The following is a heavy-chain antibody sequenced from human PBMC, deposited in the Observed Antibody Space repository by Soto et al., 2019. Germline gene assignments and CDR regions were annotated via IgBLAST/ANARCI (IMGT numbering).Heavy chain of an antibody. CDR1: GFTFSSYA. CDR3: AKDRVVVAANYYYYYGMDV. Sequence: LRLSCAASGFTFSSYAMSWVRQAPGKGLEWVSAISGSGGSTYYADSVKGRFTISRDNSKNTLYLQMNSLRAEDTAVYYCAKDRVVVAANYYYYYGMDVWGQGTTVTVSS. V-gene: IGHV3-23*01. D-gene: IGHD2-15*01. CDR2: ISGSGGST. J-gene: IGHJ6*02.